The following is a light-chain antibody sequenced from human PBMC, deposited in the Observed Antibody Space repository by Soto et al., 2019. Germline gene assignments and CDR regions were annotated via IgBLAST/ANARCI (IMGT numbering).Light chain of an antibody. CDR2: SAS. CDR3: QKGNSLPPFT. V-gene: IGKV1D-12*01. J-gene: IGKJ3*01. CDR1: QRLTRW. Sequence: DVQMTQSPSSVSASVGARVTITCRASQRLTRWLAWYQQKPGQAPKLLIHSASTLHGGVSSRFSGTGSGADFTLTINNLQPDDVATYYCQKGNSLPPFTFGPGTRVDIK.